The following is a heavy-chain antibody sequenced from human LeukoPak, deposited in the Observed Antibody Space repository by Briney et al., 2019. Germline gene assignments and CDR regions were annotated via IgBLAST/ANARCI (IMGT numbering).Heavy chain of an antibody. CDR2: ISNGGRT. CDR3: ARVGAYFYYMDA. V-gene: IGHV4-38-2*02. CDR1: DHSISEDYY. D-gene: IGHD3-10*01. Sequence: SETLSLTCSVPDHSISEDYYWGWIRQPPGKGLGWMALISNGGRTYYNPSLKSRVTISLHTSNNQFSLKLRSVTATDTAVYYCARVGAYFYYMDAWGRGTTVTVSS. J-gene: IGHJ6*03.